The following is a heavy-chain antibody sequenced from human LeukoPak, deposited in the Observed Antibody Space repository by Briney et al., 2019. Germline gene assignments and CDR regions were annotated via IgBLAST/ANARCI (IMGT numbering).Heavy chain of an antibody. V-gene: IGHV4-4*07. J-gene: IGHJ4*02. CDR1: GVSIISYY. Sequence: KPSETLSLTCTVSGVSIISYYLSWIRQPAGRGLEWIGRIYSSGSTNYNPSLKSRVTISLDKSKNQFSLKLSSVSAADTAVYYCARGGSSGPDYWGQGTLVTVSS. CDR3: ARGGSSGPDY. D-gene: IGHD6-19*01. CDR2: IYSSGST.